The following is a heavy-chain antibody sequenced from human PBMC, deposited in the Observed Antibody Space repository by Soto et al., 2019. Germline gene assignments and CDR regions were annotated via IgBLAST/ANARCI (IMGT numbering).Heavy chain of an antibody. CDR2: TYFRSKWYN. CDR1: GDSVSSNTAS. V-gene: IGHV6-1*01. CDR3: AKGDNLGPTTGYAFDP. Sequence: SQTLSLTCALSGDSVSSNTASCNWIRQSPSRGLEWLGRTYFRSKWYNDYAVSVKSRIIINPDTSNNQFSLQLNSVTPEDTAVYFCAKGDNLGPTTGYAFDPWGQGIMVTVSS. J-gene: IGHJ5*02. D-gene: IGHD5-12*01.